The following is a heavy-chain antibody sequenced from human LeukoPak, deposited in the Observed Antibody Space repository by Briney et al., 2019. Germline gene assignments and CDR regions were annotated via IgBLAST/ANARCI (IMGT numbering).Heavy chain of an antibody. CDR2: INTNTGNP. CDR1: GYTFTSYY. V-gene: IGHV7-4-1*02. J-gene: IGHJ5*02. CDR3: ARDGYSSSWYQGFDP. D-gene: IGHD6-13*01. Sequence: ASVKVSCKASGYTFTSYYMHWVRQAPGQGLEWMGWINTNTGNPTYAQGFTGRFVFSLDTSVSTAYLQISSLKAEDTAVYYCARDGYSSSWYQGFDPWGQGTLVTVSS.